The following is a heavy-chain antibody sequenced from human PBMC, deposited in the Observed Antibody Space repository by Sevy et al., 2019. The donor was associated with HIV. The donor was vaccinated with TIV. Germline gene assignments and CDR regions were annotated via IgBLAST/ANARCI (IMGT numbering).Heavy chain of an antibody. V-gene: IGHV3-23*01. D-gene: IGHD2-2*01. CDR2: ISGSGGST. CDR1: GFTFISYA. Sequence: GGSLRLSCAASGFTFISYAMSWVRQAPGKGLEWVSAISGSGGSTYYEDSVKGRFTISRDNSKNTLYLQMNSLRAEDTAVYYCARGGWDIVVVPAAFDIWGQGTMVTVSS. CDR3: ARGGWDIVVVPAAFDI. J-gene: IGHJ3*02.